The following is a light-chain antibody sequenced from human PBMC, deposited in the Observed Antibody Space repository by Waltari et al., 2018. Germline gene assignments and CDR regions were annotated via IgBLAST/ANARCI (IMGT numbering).Light chain of an antibody. CDR3: QQSYSTPPYT. CDR1: QSLLHSDGRTY. Sequence: DVVMTQTPLSLSVTPGQPASISCKSSQSLLHSDGRTYLSGYVQKPGQPPQVLIYEASSLESGVPSRFSGSGSGTEFTLTISSLQRDDFATYYCQQSYSTPPYTFGQGTKLEIK. V-gene: IGKV2-29*01. CDR2: EAS. J-gene: IGKJ2*01.